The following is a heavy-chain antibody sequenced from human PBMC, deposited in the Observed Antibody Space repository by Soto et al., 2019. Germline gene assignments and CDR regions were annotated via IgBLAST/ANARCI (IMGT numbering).Heavy chain of an antibody. Sequence: SVKVSCKASGGTFSSYAISWVRQAPGQGLEWMGGIIPIFGTANYAQKFRGRVTITADESTSTAYMELSSLRSEDTAVYYCARGRDGYKLYYYYGMDVWGPGTSVTVSS. D-gene: IGHD5-12*01. CDR3: ARGRDGYKLYYYYGMDV. J-gene: IGHJ6*02. CDR1: GGTFSSYA. V-gene: IGHV1-69*13. CDR2: IIPIFGTA.